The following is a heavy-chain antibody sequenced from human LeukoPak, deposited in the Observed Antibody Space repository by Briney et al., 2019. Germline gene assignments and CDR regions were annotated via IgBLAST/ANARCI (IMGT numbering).Heavy chain of an antibody. Sequence: SETLSLTCTVSGHSISSGYFWGWIRQPPGKGLEWIGSIYHSGSTHYNPSLKSRVTISIITSNNQFSIKLMSVTATDTALYYCARRIAVTGSFDYWGQGTLVTVSS. CDR3: ARRIAVTGSFDY. CDR2: IYHSGST. CDR1: GHSISSGYF. V-gene: IGHV4-38-2*02. J-gene: IGHJ4*02. D-gene: IGHD6-19*01.